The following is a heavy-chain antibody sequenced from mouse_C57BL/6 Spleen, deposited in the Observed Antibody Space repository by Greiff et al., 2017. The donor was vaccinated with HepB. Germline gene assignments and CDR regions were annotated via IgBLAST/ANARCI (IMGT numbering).Heavy chain of an antibody. Sequence: EVHLVESGGGLVKPGGSLKLSCAASGFTFSDYGMHWVRQAPEKGLEWVAYISSGSSTIYYADTVKGRFTISRDNAKNTLFLQMTSLRSEDTAMYYCARNYYYGSSYGAMDYWGQGTSVTVSS. CDR1: GFTFSDYG. D-gene: IGHD1-1*01. V-gene: IGHV5-17*01. CDR2: ISSGSSTI. CDR3: ARNYYYGSSYGAMDY. J-gene: IGHJ4*01.